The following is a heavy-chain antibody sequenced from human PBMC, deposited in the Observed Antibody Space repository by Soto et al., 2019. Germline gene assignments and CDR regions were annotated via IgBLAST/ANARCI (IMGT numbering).Heavy chain of an antibody. CDR1: GGSISSGSYY. J-gene: IGHJ4*02. Sequence: QLQLQESGPGLVKPSETLSLTCTVSGGSISSGSYYWAWVRQPPGKELEWIGDIYYSGSTYYNPTLRSRATISRDTSKNQFSLKLNSVIAADTAVYYCVRRPQHPNFEYWGQGTLVIVSS. CDR3: VRRPQHPNFEY. CDR2: IYYSGST. V-gene: IGHV4-39*01.